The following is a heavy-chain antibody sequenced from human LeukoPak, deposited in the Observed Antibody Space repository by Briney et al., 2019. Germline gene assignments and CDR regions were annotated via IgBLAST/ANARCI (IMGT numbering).Heavy chain of an antibody. CDR2: ISSGTSYI. CDR1: GFTFNTYT. D-gene: IGHD1-26*01. V-gene: IGHV3-21*01. J-gene: IGHJ3*02. CDR3: ARDPTSSWETAFDI. Sequence: KPGGSLRLSCAASGFTFNTYTMNWVRQAPGKGLEWVSSISSGTSYIYYADSVKGRFTISRDNAKNSLYLQMNSLRAEDTAVHYCARDPTSSWETAFDIWGQGTMVTVSS.